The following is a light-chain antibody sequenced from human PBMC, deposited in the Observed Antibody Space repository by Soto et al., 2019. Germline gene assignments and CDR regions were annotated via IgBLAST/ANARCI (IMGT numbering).Light chain of an antibody. CDR3: AAWDDSLNGYV. CDR1: SSNIGSNT. Sequence: QSVLPQPPSASGTPWQRVTISCSVSSSNIGSNTVNWYQQLPGTAPKLLIYSNNQRPSGVPDRFSGSKSGTSASLAISGLQSEDEADYYCAAWDDSLNGYVFGTGT. J-gene: IGLJ1*01. V-gene: IGLV1-44*01. CDR2: SNN.